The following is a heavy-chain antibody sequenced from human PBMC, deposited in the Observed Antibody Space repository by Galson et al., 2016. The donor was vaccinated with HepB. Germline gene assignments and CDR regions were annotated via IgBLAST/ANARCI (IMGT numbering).Heavy chain of an antibody. J-gene: IGHJ5*02. Sequence: PALVKPTQTLALTCTFSGFSLTTDGVGVGWIRQPPGEALEWLALIYWDDDKRYSPSLKRRLTITKDTSKNQVVLTMTNMDPVDTATYYCAHSTYGSGSYFGVDWFDPWGQGTLVTVSS. D-gene: IGHD3-10*01. CDR2: IYWDDDK. CDR1: GFSLTTDGVG. V-gene: IGHV2-5*02. CDR3: AHSTYGSGSYFGVDWFDP.